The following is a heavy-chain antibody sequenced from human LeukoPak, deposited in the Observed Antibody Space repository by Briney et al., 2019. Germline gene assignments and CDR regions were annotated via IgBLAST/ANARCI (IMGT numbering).Heavy chain of an antibody. CDR3: AKDQIDYGDYAGYDAFDI. CDR1: GFTFSSYA. Sequence: GGSLRLSCAASGFTFSSYAMHWVRQAPGKGLEWVAVISYDGSNKYYADSVKGRFTISRDNSKNTLYLQMNSLRAEDTAVYYCAKDQIDYGDYAGYDAFDIWGQGTMVTVSS. D-gene: IGHD4-17*01. CDR2: ISYDGSNK. J-gene: IGHJ3*02. V-gene: IGHV3-30*04.